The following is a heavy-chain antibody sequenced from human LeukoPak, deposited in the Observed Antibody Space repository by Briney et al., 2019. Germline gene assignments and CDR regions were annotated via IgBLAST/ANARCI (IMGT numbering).Heavy chain of an antibody. CDR2: IYYSGST. CDR1: GGSISSYY. J-gene: IGHJ3*02. D-gene: IGHD3-22*01. Sequence: SETLSLTRTVSGGSISSYYWSWIRQPPGKGLEWIGYIYYSGSTNYNPSLKSRVTISVDTSKNQFSLKLSSVTAADTAVYYCARDRVSYDSSGLDAFDIWGQGTMVTVSS. CDR3: ARDRVSYDSSGLDAFDI. V-gene: IGHV4-59*01.